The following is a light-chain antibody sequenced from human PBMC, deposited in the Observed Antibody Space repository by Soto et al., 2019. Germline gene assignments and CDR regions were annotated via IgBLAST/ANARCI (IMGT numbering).Light chain of an antibody. CDR2: DVS. CDR3: CSYAGSYSYV. V-gene: IGLV2-11*01. Sequence: QSVLTQPRSVSGSPGQSVTISCTGTSSDVGGYNYVSWYQEQPGEAPKLMIYDVSKRPSGVPDRFSGSKSGNTASLTVSGLQAEDEADYYCCSYAGSYSYVFXTGTKVTVL. J-gene: IGLJ1*01. CDR1: SSDVGGYNY.